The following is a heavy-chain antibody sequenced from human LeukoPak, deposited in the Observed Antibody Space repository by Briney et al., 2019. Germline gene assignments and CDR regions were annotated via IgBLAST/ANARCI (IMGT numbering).Heavy chain of an antibody. CDR1: GFTFTRYR. CDR3: TRDLDLYNDAFDI. J-gene: IGHJ3*02. CDR2: IRSRSNEI. D-gene: IGHD1-14*01. V-gene: IGHV3-21*01. Sequence: PGGSLRLSCTASGFTFTRYRMNWVRQAPGKGLEWVSSIRSRSNEIYYADSVKGRFTISRGNAKNSVFLQINSLRAEDTAVYYCTRDLDLYNDAFDIWGQGTRVIVSS.